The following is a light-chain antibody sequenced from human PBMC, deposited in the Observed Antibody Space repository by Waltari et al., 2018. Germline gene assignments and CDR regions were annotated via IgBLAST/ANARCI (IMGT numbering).Light chain of an antibody. J-gene: IGLJ3*02. V-gene: IGLV2-23*02. CDR1: SSDIGSCNF. Sequence: QSALTQPASVSGSRGQSITISCTGSSSDIGSCNFVSWYQHHPGKAPKLLIYGVNNRPSGVSNRFSGSKSGNTASLTISGLQAEDEADYYCSSYAGSVVFGGGTKLTVL. CDR2: GVN. CDR3: SSYAGSVV.